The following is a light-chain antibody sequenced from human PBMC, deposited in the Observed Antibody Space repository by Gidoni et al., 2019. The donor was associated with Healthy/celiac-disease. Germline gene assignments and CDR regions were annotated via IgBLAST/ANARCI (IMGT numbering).Light chain of an antibody. CDR1: QSVLYSSNNKNY. CDR3: QQDYRTPLT. J-gene: IGKJ4*01. Sequence: IVMTQSPDSLAVSLGERATINCKSSQSVLYSSNNKNYLAWYQQTPGQPPKLLIYWASTRESGVPDRFSGSGSGRDFTLTISSLQAEDVAVYYCQQDYRTPLTFGGGTKVEIK. CDR2: WAS. V-gene: IGKV4-1*01.